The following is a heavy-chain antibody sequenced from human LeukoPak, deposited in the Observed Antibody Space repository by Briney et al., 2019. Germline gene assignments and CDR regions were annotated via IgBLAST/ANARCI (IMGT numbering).Heavy chain of an antibody. CDR2: ISSGGST. D-gene: IGHD3-22*01. Sequence: SETLSLTCTVSGGSISSSGYYWGWIRQPPGKGLEWIGSISSGGSTHYIPSLKSRVTISVDTPKNQFSLKLSSVTAADTAVYYCARRSYDGSGYYYVDYWGQGTLVTVSS. V-gene: IGHV4-39*01. J-gene: IGHJ4*02. CDR3: ARRSYDGSGYYYVDY. CDR1: GGSISSSGYY.